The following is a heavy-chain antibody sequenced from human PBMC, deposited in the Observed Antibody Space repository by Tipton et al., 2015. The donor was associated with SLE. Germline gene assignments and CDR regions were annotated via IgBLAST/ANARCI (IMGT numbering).Heavy chain of an antibody. CDR3: ARAANDDTSVYYYRFRFDP. CDR2: IYYSGTT. Sequence: TLSLTCTVSGGSVRSHYWSWIRQSPGKGLEWIGYIYYSGTTNYNPSLKSRVTISVDTSKNQVSLKLSSVTAADTAVYYCARAANDDTSVYYYRFRFDPWGQGTLVTVSS. V-gene: IGHV4-59*02. CDR1: GGSVRSHY. J-gene: IGHJ5*02. D-gene: IGHD3-22*01.